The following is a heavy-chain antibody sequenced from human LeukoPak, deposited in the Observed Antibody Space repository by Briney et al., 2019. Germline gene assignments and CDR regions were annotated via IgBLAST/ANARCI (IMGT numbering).Heavy chain of an antibody. D-gene: IGHD6-19*01. V-gene: IGHV3-23*01. CDR3: AKGHLGWYFDY. J-gene: IGHJ4*02. CDR2: ISGSGGST. CDR1: GFTFSSYG. Sequence: PGRSLRLSCAASGFTFSSYGMRWVRQAPGKGLEWVSAISGSGGSTYYADSVKGRFTVSRDNSKNTLYLQMNSLRAEDTAVYYCAKGHLGWYFDYWGQGTLVTVSS.